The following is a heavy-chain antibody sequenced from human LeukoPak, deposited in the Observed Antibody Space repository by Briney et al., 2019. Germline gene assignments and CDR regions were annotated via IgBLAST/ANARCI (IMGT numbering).Heavy chain of an antibody. Sequence: PGGSLRLSCAASGFTFSDYHMSWVRQAPGKGLEWVSYISSSGSTMYYVDSVKGRFTISRDNAKNSLYLQMNSLRAEDTAVYYCGRNDAGDYWGQGTLVTVSS. V-gene: IGHV3-11*04. CDR2: ISSSGSTM. CDR3: GRNDAGDY. CDR1: GFTFSDYH. J-gene: IGHJ4*02. D-gene: IGHD1-1*01.